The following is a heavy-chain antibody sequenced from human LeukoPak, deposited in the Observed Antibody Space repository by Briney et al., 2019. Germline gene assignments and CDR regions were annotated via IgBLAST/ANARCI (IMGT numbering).Heavy chain of an antibody. V-gene: IGHV1-8*01. CDR1: GYTFTSYD. J-gene: IGHJ6*03. CDR3: ARSYDFWSGYHHYYYMDV. CDR2: MNPNSGNT. D-gene: IGHD3-3*01. Sequence: ASVKVSCKASGYTFTSYDINWVRQATGQGLEWMGWMNPNSGNTGYAQKFQGRVTMTRNTSISTAYMELSSLRSEDTAVYYCARSYDFWSGYHHYYYMDVWGKGTTVTGSS.